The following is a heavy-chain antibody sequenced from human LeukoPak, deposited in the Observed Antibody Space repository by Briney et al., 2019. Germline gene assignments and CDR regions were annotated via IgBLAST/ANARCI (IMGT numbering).Heavy chain of an antibody. CDR1: GFTFNKYA. CDR3: AKGSRSSRPYYFDF. J-gene: IGHJ4*02. D-gene: IGHD3-10*01. Sequence: GGSLRLSCVASGFTFNKYAMSWVRQAPGKGLEWVSAITGSVDHTYHADSVKGRFNISRDNSKNTLYLQMNSLRAEDTAVYYCAKGSRSSRPYYFDFWGQEILVTVSS. V-gene: IGHV3-23*01. CDR2: ITGSVDHT.